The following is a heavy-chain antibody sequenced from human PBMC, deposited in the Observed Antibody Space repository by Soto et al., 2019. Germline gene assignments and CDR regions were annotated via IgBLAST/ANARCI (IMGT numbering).Heavy chain of an antibody. CDR1: GFTFSSYG. D-gene: IGHD5-18*01. Sequence: QVQLVESGGGVVQPGRSLRLSCAASGFTFSSYGRHWVRQAPGKGLEWVAVIWYDGSNKYYADSVKGRFTISRDNSKNTLYLKMNSLRAEETAVYYCARSVDTAMVAAFDYWGQGTLVTVSS. J-gene: IGHJ4*02. V-gene: IGHV3-33*01. CDR3: ARSVDTAMVAAFDY. CDR2: IWYDGSNK.